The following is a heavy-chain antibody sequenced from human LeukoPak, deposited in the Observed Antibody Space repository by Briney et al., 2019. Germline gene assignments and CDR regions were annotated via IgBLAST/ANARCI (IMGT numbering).Heavy chain of an antibody. Sequence: GGSLKLSCAVSGFTFSGSAMHWVRQASGKGLEWVGRIRSKANSYATAYAASVKGRFTISRDDSKNTAYLQMNSLKTEDTAVYYCVVVVAATAYWGQGTLVTVSS. J-gene: IGHJ4*02. D-gene: IGHD2-15*01. CDR3: VVVVAATAY. CDR1: GFTFSGSA. V-gene: IGHV3-73*01. CDR2: IRSKANSYAT.